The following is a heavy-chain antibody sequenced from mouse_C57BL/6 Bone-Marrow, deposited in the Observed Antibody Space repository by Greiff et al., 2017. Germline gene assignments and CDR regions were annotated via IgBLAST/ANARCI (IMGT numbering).Heavy chain of an antibody. V-gene: IGHV5-17*01. CDR2: ISSGSSTI. D-gene: IGHD2-12*01. Sequence: EVMLVESGGGLVKPGGSLKLSCAASGFTFSDYGMHWVRQAPEKGLEWVAYISSGSSTIYSADTVKGRFTISRDNAKNTLFVQMTSLRSEDTAMYYCARDSVNAMDYWGQGTSGTVSS. CDR1: GFTFSDYG. J-gene: IGHJ4*01. CDR3: ARDSVNAMDY.